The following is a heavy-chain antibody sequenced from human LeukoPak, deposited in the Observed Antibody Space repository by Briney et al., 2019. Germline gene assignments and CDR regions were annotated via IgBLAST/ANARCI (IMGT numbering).Heavy chain of an antibody. V-gene: IGHV1-2*06. CDR2: INPYSGDT. Sequence: ASVKVSCKASEHTFTGYHIHWVRQAPGQGLEWMGRINPYSGDTNFAQQFQGRVTMTRDTSITTAYMDLSSLTPDDTAVYFCARDQGSLTRSWYTGYWGQGTQVTVSS. D-gene: IGHD6-13*01. CDR3: ARDQGSLTRSWYTGY. J-gene: IGHJ4*02. CDR1: EHTFTGYH.